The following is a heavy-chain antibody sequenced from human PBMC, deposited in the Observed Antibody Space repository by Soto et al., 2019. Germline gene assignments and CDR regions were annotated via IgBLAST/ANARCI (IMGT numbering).Heavy chain of an antibody. CDR3: AKSSGGTYSYYFDY. J-gene: IGHJ4*02. CDR1: GFTFSSYG. CDR2: ISYDGSKK. Sequence: QVQLVESGGGVVQPGRSLRLSCAASGFTFSSYGIHWVRQAPGKGLKWVAIISYDGSKKYYADSVKGRFTISRDNSKNTLYLQMTSLRAEDTAVYYCAKSSGGTYSYYFDYWGQGTLVTVSS. V-gene: IGHV3-30*18. D-gene: IGHD1-26*01.